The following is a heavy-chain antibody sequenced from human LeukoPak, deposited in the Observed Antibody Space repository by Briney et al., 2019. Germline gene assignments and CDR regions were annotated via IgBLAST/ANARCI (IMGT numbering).Heavy chain of an antibody. CDR1: GYTFTSYD. Sequence: ASVKVSCKASGYTFTSYDINWVRQAPGQGLEWMGGITPILGTANYAQKFQGRVTINADQSTSTAYMELSSLRSEDTAVYYCARSLIDYGGSYDAFDIWGQGTMVTISS. CDR3: ARSLIDYGGSYDAFDI. V-gene: IGHV1-69*10. CDR2: ITPILGTA. D-gene: IGHD4-23*01. J-gene: IGHJ3*02.